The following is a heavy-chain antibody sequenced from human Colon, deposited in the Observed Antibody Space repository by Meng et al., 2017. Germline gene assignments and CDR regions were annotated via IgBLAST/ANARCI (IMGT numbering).Heavy chain of an antibody. Sequence: QLQLQESGPGPVKPSETLSLTCTVSGGSLSASDDYWGWIRQPPGKGLEWIGSIHYGGSTFYQPSLRSRVTVSVDTSNNQFSLILSSVTAADTAVYYCARRTTGWILDPWGQGTLVTVSS. CDR2: IHYGGST. J-gene: IGHJ5*02. CDR1: GGSLSASDDY. CDR3: ARRTTGWILDP. D-gene: IGHD6-19*01. V-gene: IGHV4-39*01.